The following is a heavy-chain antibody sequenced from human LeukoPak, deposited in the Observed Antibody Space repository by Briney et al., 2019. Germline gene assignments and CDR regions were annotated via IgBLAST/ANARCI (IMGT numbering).Heavy chain of an antibody. Sequence: GGPLRLSCVASGYPFSSYSMNWIRQAPGKGLEWVSYISVSGGVRSYADSVKGRFTISRDDARNSLYLQMNSLKDEDTAVYYCARDRGYFYDQLDYWGQGTLVTVSS. D-gene: IGHD2/OR15-2a*01. J-gene: IGHJ4*02. CDR3: ARDRGYFYDQLDY. V-gene: IGHV3-48*02. CDR2: ISVSGGVR. CDR1: GYPFSSYS.